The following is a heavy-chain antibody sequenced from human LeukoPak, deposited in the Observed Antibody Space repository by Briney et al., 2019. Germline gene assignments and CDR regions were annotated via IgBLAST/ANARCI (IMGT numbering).Heavy chain of an antibody. CDR1: NGSISSYY. D-gene: IGHD1-26*01. Sequence: PSETLSLTCTVSNGSISSYYWNWIRQPPGKGLEWIGYIFYTGSTNYNPSLKSRATISVDPSKKQISLKLRSVTAADTAVYYCAREIGYGRPFDYWGQGALVTVSS. CDR3: AREIGYGRPFDY. J-gene: IGHJ4*02. CDR2: IFYTGST. V-gene: IGHV4-59*01.